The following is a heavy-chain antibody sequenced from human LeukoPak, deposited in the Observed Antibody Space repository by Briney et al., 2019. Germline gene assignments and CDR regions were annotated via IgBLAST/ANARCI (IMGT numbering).Heavy chain of an antibody. D-gene: IGHD3-3*01. CDR3: ASQYDFWSGYPKSNWFDP. CDR1: GYTFTSYD. J-gene: IGHJ5*02. Sequence: GASVKVSCKASGYTFTSYDINWVRQATGQGLEWMGWMNPNSGNTGYAQKFQGRVTMTRNTSISTAYMELSSLRSEDTAVYYCASQYDFWSGYPKSNWFDPWGQGTLVTVSS. V-gene: IGHV1-8*01. CDR2: MNPNSGNT.